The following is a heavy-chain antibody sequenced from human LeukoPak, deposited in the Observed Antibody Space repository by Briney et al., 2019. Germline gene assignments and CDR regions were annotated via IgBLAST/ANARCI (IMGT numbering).Heavy chain of an antibody. CDR2: IRYDGSNK. D-gene: IGHD2-2*03. Sequence: GGSLRLSCAASGFTFSSYGMHWVRQAPGKGLEWVAFIRYDGSNKYYADSVKGRFTISRDNSKNTLYLQMNSLRAEDTAVYYCAKDHLDIVVVPAASPTGYYYYMDVWGKGTTVTVSS. J-gene: IGHJ6*03. CDR1: GFTFSSYG. CDR3: AKDHLDIVVVPAASPTGYYYYMDV. V-gene: IGHV3-30*02.